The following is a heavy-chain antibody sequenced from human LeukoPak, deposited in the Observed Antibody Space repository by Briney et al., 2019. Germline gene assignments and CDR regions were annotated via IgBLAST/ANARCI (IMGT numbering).Heavy chain of an antibody. CDR2: ISSSGSTI. Sequence: PGGSLRLSCAASGFTFSSYEMHWVRQTPGEGLEWVSYISSSGSTIYYADSVKGRFTISRDNTKNTLYLQSISLRAEDTAVYDCAGDFELSHWGQGTLVTVSS. CDR3: AGDFELSH. CDR1: GFTFSSYE. V-gene: IGHV3-48*03. D-gene: IGHD3-16*02. J-gene: IGHJ4*02.